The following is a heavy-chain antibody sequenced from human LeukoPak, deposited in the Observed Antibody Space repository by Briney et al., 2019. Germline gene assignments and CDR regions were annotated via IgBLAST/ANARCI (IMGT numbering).Heavy chain of an antibody. Sequence: ASVKVSFKASGYPFTSYYMHWVRQAPGQGLEWMGIINPSGGSTSYTQKFQGRVTITRDTSTTTVYMELSSLRSQDTAVYYCARHKEVGDYYYFDYWGQGTLVTVSS. CDR1: GYPFTSYY. D-gene: IGHD2/OR15-2a*01. CDR2: INPSGGST. J-gene: IGHJ4*02. V-gene: IGHV1-46*01. CDR3: ARHKEVGDYYYFDY.